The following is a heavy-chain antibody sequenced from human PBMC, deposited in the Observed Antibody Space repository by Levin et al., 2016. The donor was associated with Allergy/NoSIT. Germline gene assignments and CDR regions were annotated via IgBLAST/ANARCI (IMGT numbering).Heavy chain of an antibody. V-gene: IGHV1-18*01. J-gene: IGHJ4*02. D-gene: IGHD2-21*02. CDR2: ISAYNGNT. CDR3: ARSINLVTRRLDLGDY. Sequence: WVRQAPGQGLEWMGWISAYNGNTNYAQKLQGRVTMTTDTSTSTAYMELRSLRSDDTAVYYCARSINLVTRRLDLGDYWGQGTLVTVSS.